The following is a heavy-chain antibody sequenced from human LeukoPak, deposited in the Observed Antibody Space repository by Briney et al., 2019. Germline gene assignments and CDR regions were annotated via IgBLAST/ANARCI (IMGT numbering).Heavy chain of an antibody. D-gene: IGHD4-17*01. CDR1: GDSVSSNSAA. CDR3: ARDRVLYGDYDDYYYGMDV. V-gene: IGHV6-1*01. J-gene: IGHJ6*02. Sequence: SQTLSLTCALSGDSVSSNSAAWNWIRQSPSRGLEWLGRTYYRSKWYNDYAVSVKSRITINPDTSKNQLSLQLNSVTPEDTAVYYCARDRVLYGDYDDYYYGMDVWGQGTTVTVSS. CDR2: TYYRSKWYN.